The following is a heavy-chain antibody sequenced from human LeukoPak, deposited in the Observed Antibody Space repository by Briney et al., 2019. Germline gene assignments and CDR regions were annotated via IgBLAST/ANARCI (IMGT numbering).Heavy chain of an antibody. V-gene: IGHV6-1*01. CDR1: GDSVSSDSAT. CDR2: TYYRSKWYN. D-gene: IGHD5-18*01. J-gene: IGHJ3*01. CDR3: ARGLPSAFDV. Sequence: SQTLPLTCAISGDSVSSDSATWNWIRQSPSRGLEWLGRTYYRSKWYNDYAVSMKSRITINPDTSKNQFSLQLNSVTPEDTAVYYCARGLPSAFDVWAQGTMVTVSS.